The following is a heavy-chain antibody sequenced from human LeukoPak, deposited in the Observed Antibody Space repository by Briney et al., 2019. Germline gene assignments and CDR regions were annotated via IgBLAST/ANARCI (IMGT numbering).Heavy chain of an antibody. J-gene: IGHJ4*02. CDR1: GDSINSLDL. D-gene: IGHD1-26*01. V-gene: IGHV4-4*02. Sequence: PSETLSLTCTVSGDSINSLDLWSWVRQPPGKGLEWIGEMYLSGTTHSNPSVKSRVTISIDKSKNQFSLKLSSVTAADTAVYYCARAAYSGSYHSDYWGQGTLVTVSS. CDR3: ARAAYSGSYHSDY. CDR2: MYLSGTT.